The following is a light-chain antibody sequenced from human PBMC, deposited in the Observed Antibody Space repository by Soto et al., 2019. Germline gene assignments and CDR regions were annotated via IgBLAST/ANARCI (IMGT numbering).Light chain of an antibody. V-gene: IGKV3D-15*01. CDR1: QSVSSSY. CDR2: GAS. J-gene: IGKJ2*01. CDR3: QQYNNWPRT. Sequence: EIVLTQSPGTLSLSPGERATLSCRASQSVSSSYLAWYQQKPGQAPRLLIYGASSRATGIPARFSGSGSGTEFTLTIGSLPSEDFAVYYCQQYNNWPRTFGQGTKLEIK.